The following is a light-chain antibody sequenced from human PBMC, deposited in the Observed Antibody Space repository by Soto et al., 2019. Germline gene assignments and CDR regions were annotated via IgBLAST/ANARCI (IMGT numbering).Light chain of an antibody. J-gene: IGLJ1*01. Sequence: SYELTQPPSVSVAPGQTARITCGGKNIGSKSVHWYQQKPGQAPVLVVYDDSDRPSGIPERFSGSNSGNTATLTISRVEAGDEADYYCQVWDSSSDHYAFGTGTKVTVL. CDR2: DDS. CDR1: NIGSKS. CDR3: QVWDSSSDHYA. V-gene: IGLV3-21*02.